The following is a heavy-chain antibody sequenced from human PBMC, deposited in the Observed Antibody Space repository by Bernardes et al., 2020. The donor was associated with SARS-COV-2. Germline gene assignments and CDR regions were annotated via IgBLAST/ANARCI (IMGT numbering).Heavy chain of an antibody. CDR2: INGGGNTI. D-gene: IGHD3-9*01. CDR1: GFTFSDYW. V-gene: IGHV3-74*01. CDR3: ARGPLTGYGSFGV. J-gene: IGHJ4*02. Sequence: GGSLRLSCAASGFTFSDYWMHWVRQAPGKGLVWVSRINGGGNTIYYADSVKGRFTISRDNAKNTLYLQMSSLSAEDTAVYYCARGPLTGYGSFGVWGQGTLVTVSS.